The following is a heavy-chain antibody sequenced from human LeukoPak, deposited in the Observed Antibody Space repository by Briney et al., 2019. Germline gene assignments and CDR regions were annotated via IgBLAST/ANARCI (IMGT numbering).Heavy chain of an antibody. CDR1: GFTFSSYG. D-gene: IGHD1-20*01. V-gene: IGHV3-30*18. J-gene: IGHJ4*02. CDR3: AKDLYNFGTPPFDY. CDR2: ISNDGSNK. Sequence: GGSLRLSCAASGFTFSSYGMHWVRQAPGKGLEWVAGISNDGSNKNYADSVKGRFTFSRDDSKNTLYLQMNSLRAEDTAVYYCAKDLYNFGTPPFDYWGQGTLVTVSS.